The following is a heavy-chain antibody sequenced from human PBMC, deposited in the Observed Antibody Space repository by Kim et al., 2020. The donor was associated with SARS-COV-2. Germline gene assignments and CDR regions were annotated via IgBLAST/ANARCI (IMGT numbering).Heavy chain of an antibody. CDR3: AKGGNSFDP. CDR2: GST. J-gene: IGHJ5*02. V-gene: IGHV4-61*02. Sequence: GSTNVNPSLKSRVTISMDTSKNQFSLKLTSVTAADTAVYYCAKGGNSFDPWGQGTLVTVSS.